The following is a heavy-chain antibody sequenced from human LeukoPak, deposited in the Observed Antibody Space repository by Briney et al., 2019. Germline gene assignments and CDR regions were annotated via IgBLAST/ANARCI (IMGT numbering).Heavy chain of an antibody. CDR3: ARRQYHYYGMDV. V-gene: IGHV4-61*01. CDR2: IYYSGST. D-gene: IGHD2-2*01. Sequence: SETLSLTCNVSADSVSSGSYYWSWIRQPPGKGLEWIGYIYYSGSTNYNSSLKSRVTMSVDTSKNQFSLNLSSVTAADTAVYYCARRQYHYYGMDVWGQGTTVTVSS. J-gene: IGHJ6*02. CDR1: ADSVSSGSYY.